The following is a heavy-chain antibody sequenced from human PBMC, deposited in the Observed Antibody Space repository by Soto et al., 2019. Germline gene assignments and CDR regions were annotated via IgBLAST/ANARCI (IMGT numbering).Heavy chain of an antibody. V-gene: IGHV1-69*06. CDR1: GGTFSSLA. D-gene: IGHD3-10*01. J-gene: IGHJ4*02. CDR2: LVPVFGTA. CDR3: ARSPGVFDY. Sequence: QVQLVQSGAEVKKPGSSVKVSCKASGGTFSSLAISWVRQAPGQGLEWMGGLVPVFGTANYAQKFQGRVTITADTSTSTSYMELGSLRPEDTAVYYCARSPGVFDYWGQGTLVTVSS.